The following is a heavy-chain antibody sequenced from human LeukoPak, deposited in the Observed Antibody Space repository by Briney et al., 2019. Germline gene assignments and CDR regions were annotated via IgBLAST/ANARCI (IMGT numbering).Heavy chain of an antibody. D-gene: IGHD2-2*01. CDR2: ITGGGADT. CDR3: AKYRASRQPTFDY. V-gene: IGHV3-23*01. CDR1: GFSFSNYA. J-gene: IGHJ4*02. Sequence: GGSLRLSCAASGFSFSNYAMAWVRQAPGEEPEWVSVITGGGADTYQIDSVKGRFTISRDNSKNTLYLQMNSLRAEDTAVYYCAKYRASRQPTFDYWGQGTLVTVSS.